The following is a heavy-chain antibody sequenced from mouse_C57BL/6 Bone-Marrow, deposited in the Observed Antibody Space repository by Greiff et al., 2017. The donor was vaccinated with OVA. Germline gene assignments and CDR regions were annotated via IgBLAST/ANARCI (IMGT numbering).Heavy chain of an antibody. CDR2: ISSGGSYT. CDR3: ARRDYYGSPWFAY. Sequence: DVQLVESGGDLVKPGGSLKLSCAASGFTFSSYGMSWVRQTPDKRLEWVATISSGGSYTYYPDSVKGRFTISRDNAKNTLYLQMSSLKSEDTAMYYCARRDYYGSPWFAYWGQGTLVTVSA. CDR1: GFTFSSYG. D-gene: IGHD1-1*01. J-gene: IGHJ3*01. V-gene: IGHV5-6*01.